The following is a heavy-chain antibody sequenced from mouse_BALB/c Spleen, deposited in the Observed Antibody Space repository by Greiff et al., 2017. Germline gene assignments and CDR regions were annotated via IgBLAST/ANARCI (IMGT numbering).Heavy chain of an antibody. Sequence: EVHLVESGPSLVKPSQTLSLTCSVTGDSITSGYWNWIRKFPGNKLEYMGYISYSGSTYYNPSLKSRISITRDTSKNQYYLQLNSVTTEDTATYYSARGATVVASFDYWGQGTTLTVSA. V-gene: IGHV3-8*02. CDR1: GDSITSGY. J-gene: IGHJ2*01. CDR3: ARGATVVASFDY. CDR2: ISYSGST. D-gene: IGHD1-1*01.